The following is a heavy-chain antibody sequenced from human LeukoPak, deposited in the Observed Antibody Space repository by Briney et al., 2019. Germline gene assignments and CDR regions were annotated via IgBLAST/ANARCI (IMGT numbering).Heavy chain of an antibody. D-gene: IGHD6-19*01. CDR3: ARDLTNTSGWRAYFDY. J-gene: IGHJ4*02. CDR2: ISAYNGDT. V-gene: IGHV1-18*01. Sequence: ASVNVSCKTSGFTFTNYGISWVRQAPGQGLEWMGWISAYNGDTHYAQKFQGRLIMTTDKSTTTAYMELRSLRSDDTAVYYCARDLTNTSGWRAYFDYWGQGTLVTVSS. CDR1: GFTFTNYG.